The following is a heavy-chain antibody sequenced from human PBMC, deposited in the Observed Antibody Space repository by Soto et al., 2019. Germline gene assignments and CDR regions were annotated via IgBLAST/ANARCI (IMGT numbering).Heavy chain of an antibody. D-gene: IGHD4-17*01. J-gene: IGHJ6*03. CDR2: VYHIGST. Sequence: PSETLSLTCSVSGGSISNSSYLWGWVRQPPGKGLQWIGSVYHIGSTNYNPSLKSRVTISVDTSKNQFSLKLSSVTAADTAVYYCARARSDDYGDYDHYYYYMDVWGKGTTVTVSS. V-gene: IGHV4-39*07. CDR3: ARARSDDYGDYDHYYYYMDV. CDR1: GGSISNSSYL.